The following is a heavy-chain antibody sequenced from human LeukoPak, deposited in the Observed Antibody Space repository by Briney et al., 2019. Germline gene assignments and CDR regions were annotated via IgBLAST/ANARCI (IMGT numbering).Heavy chain of an antibody. CDR2: ISSSGSTI. CDR3: ARDLEGDFLYYFDY. V-gene: IGHV3-11*01. CDR1: GFTFSDYY. D-gene: IGHD2-21*01. Sequence: PGESLRLSCAASGFTFSDYYMSWIRQAPGKGLEWVSYISSSGSTIYYADSVKGRFTISRDNAKNSLYLQMNSLRAEDTAVYYCARDLEGDFLYYFDYWGQGTLVTVSS. J-gene: IGHJ4*02.